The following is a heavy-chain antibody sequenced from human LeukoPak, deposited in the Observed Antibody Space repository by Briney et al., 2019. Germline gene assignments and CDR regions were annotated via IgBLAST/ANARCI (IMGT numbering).Heavy chain of an antibody. CDR3: ARQAYDYDSSGHLTGYYFDY. CDR1: GYTFSRSW. Sequence: GESLKISCKGSGYTFSRSWIGWVRQMPGKGLEWMGVIYPEDSDTRYSPSFQGQVTISADKSISTAYLHWSSLKVSDTAMYYCARQAYDYDSSGHLTGYYFDYWGQGTLVTVSS. V-gene: IGHV5-51*01. CDR2: IYPEDSDT. D-gene: IGHD3-22*01. J-gene: IGHJ4*02.